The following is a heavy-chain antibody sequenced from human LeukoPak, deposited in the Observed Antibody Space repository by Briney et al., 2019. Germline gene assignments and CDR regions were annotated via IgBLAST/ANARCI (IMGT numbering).Heavy chain of an antibody. Sequence: PGGSLRLSCVASGFSFSTYWMSWVRQAPGKGLEWVANIKQDGGEKYYVDSVKGRFTISRDNAKNSVYLQMNRLRVEDTAVYYCARGAVAGPNPFDYWGQGTLVTVSS. V-gene: IGHV3-7*01. J-gene: IGHJ4*02. CDR2: IKQDGGEK. D-gene: IGHD6-19*01. CDR1: GFSFSTYW. CDR3: ARGAVAGPNPFDY.